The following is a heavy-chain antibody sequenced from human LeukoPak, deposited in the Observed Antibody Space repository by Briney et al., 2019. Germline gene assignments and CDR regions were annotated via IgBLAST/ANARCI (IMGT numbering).Heavy chain of an antibody. CDR3: ARDFFEDNQ. Sequence: LRLACAASGFTVSDCNMRWVRGAPGEGREGVAYISGSSTIISYADSVKGRFTVSRENAKSSLYLQKNRLRAEDTAVYYCARDFFEDNQWGQGTLVTVSS. CDR1: GFTVSDCN. V-gene: IGHV3-48*01. D-gene: IGHD3-3*01. J-gene: IGHJ4*02. CDR2: ISGSSTII.